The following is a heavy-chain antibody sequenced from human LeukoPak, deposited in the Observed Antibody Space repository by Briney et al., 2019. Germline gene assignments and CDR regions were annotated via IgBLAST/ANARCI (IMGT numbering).Heavy chain of an antibody. J-gene: IGHJ4*02. CDR2: FSGSGGSA. CDR1: GFTFSIYA. V-gene: IGHV3-23*01. D-gene: IGHD5-12*01. CDR3: AKGSFSGFSTRADY. Sequence: GGSLRLSCAASGFTFSIYAMNWVRQAPGKGLEWVSSFSGSGGSAYYADSVKGRFTISRDDSKNMLYLQMNSPRADDTAVYYCAKGSFSGFSTRADYWGQGTLVTVSS.